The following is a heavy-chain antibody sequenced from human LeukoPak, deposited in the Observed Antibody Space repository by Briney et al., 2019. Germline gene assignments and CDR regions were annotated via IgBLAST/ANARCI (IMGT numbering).Heavy chain of an antibody. D-gene: IGHD5/OR15-5a*01. Sequence: GGSLRLSCAASGFDFSVHAMTWVRQAPGKGLEWVSTIGSGDQTYYTDAAKGRFTISRDNSKNTLYLQMNSLRAEDTAVYYCAKDRSTPIDYWGQGTLVTVSS. V-gene: IGHV3-23*01. J-gene: IGHJ4*02. CDR3: AKDRSTPIDY. CDR2: IGSGDQT. CDR1: GFDFSVHA.